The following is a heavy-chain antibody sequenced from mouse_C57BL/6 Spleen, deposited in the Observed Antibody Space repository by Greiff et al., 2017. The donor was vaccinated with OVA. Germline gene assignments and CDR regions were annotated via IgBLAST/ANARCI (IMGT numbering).Heavy chain of an antibody. CDR2: INPSTGGT. V-gene: IGHV1-42*01. D-gene: IGHD1-1*01. Sequence: QLQQSGPELVKPGASVKISCKASGYSFTGYYMNWVKQSPEKSLEWIGEINPSTGGTTYNQKFKAKATLTVDKSSSTAYMQLKSLTSEDSAVYYCARGEGAYYGSSDFDYWGQGTTLTVSS. CDR3: ARGEGAYYGSSDFDY. CDR1: GYSFTGYY. J-gene: IGHJ2*01.